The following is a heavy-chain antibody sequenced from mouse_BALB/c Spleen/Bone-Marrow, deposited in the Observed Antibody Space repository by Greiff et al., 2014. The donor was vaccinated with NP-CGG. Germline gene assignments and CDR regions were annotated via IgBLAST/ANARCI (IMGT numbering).Heavy chain of an antibody. CDR2: IDPANGNT. V-gene: IGHV14-3*02. CDR3: AIYYYGSSGFAY. Sequence: EVKLQESGAELVKPGASVKLSCTASGFNIKDTYMHWVKQRPEQGLERVGRIDPANGNTKYDPKFQGKATITADTSSNTAYLQLSSLTSEDTAVYYCAIYYYGSSGFAYWGQGTLVTVSA. J-gene: IGHJ3*01. CDR1: GFNIKDTY. D-gene: IGHD1-1*01.